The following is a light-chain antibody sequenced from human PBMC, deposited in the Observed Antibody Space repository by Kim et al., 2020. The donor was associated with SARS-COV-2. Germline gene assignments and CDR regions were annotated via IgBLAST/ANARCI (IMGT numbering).Light chain of an antibody. J-gene: IGKJ5*01. CDR2: GAS. CDR3: QQYGRSPPST. CDR1: QSVSSSY. Sequence: EIVLTQSPGTLSLSPGERATLSCRASQSVSSSYLAWYQQKPGQAPRLLIYGASSRATGIPDRFSGSGSGTDFTLTISRLEPEDFAVYYCQQYGRSPPSTFGQGTRL. V-gene: IGKV3-20*01.